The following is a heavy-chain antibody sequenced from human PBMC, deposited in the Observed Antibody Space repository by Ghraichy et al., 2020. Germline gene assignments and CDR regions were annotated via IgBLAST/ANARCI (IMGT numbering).Heavy chain of an antibody. CDR1: GFTFSSYG. CDR2: VTSDGNTK. J-gene: IGHJ4*02. CDR3: ANEVNMSVYYAYFDY. Sequence: GGSLRLSCAASGFTFSSYGTQWVRQAPGKGLEWVAVVTSDGNTKYYADSVKGRFTVSRDNSKNTLYLQMSSLRVEDTAVYYCANEVNMSVYYAYFDYWGQGTLVTVSS. V-gene: IGHV3-30*18. D-gene: IGHD3-3*01.